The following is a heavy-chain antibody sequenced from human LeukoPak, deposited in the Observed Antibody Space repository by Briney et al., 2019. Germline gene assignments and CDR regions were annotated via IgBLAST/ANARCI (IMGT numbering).Heavy chain of an antibody. CDR2: IYYSGST. J-gene: IGHJ3*02. CDR3: ARGNFGDAFDI. CDR1: GGSISSSSYY. V-gene: IGHV4-39*07. D-gene: IGHD1-1*01. Sequence: SETLSLTCTASGGSISSSSYYWGWIRQPPGKGLEWIGTIYYSGSTYYNPSLRSRVTISVDTSKNQFSLKLSSVTAADTAVYYCARGNFGDAFDIWGQGTMVTVSS.